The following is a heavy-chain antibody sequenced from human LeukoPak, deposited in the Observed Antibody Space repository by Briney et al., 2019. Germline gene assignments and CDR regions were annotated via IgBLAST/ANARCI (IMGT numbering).Heavy chain of an antibody. CDR3: ARDGAGSTFGGVIVS. CDR2: IKQDGSEK. D-gene: IGHD3-16*02. V-gene: IGHV3-7*01. J-gene: IGHJ5*02. CDR1: GFTFSSYW. Sequence: GGSLRLSCAASGFTFSSYWMSWVRQAPGKGLEWVANIKQDGSEKYYVDSVKGRFTISRDNAKNSLYLQMNSLRAEDTAVYYCARDGAGSTFGGVIVSWGQGTLVTVSS.